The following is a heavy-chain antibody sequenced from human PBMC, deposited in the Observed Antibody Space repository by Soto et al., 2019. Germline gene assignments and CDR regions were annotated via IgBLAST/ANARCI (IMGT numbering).Heavy chain of an antibody. CDR3: VRSYDDSNGFSLYQFDY. D-gene: IGHD3-22*01. Sequence: ASVKVSCKASGYTFTRSGISWARQAPGQGPEWMGWISSYNGDTNYAQTFQGRVTMTTDTSTSTAYIELRSLRSDDTAVYYCVRSYDDSNGFSLYQFDYWGQGTRITVSS. CDR1: GYTFTRSG. CDR2: ISSYNGDT. V-gene: IGHV1-18*01. J-gene: IGHJ4*02.